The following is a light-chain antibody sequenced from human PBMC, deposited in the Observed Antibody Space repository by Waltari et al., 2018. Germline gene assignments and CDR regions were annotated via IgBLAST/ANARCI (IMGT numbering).Light chain of an antibody. J-gene: IGLJ3*02. CDR1: SSNIGNND. V-gene: IGLV1-51*01. CDR2: DNN. Sequence: QSVLTQPPSVSAAPGQRVTISCSGGSSNIGNNDVSWYQQFPGTAPKLLITDNNKRPFGMPDRFSGSKSGTSATLGITGRQTGDEADYYCATWDSRLSVVVFGGGTKVTVL. CDR3: ATWDSRLSVVV.